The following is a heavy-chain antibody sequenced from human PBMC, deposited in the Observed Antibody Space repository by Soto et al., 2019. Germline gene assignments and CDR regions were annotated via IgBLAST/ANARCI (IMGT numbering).Heavy chain of an antibody. D-gene: IGHD6-19*01. Sequence: QVQLVESGGGLVKPGGSLRLYCAASGFTFSDYYMSWIRQAPGKGLERVSYISSRGSTIYYADSVKGRFTSSRDNAKNSLYLQMNSLRAEDTAVYYCARDKVAVAGTESLDYWGQGPLVTVSS. V-gene: IGHV3-11*01. CDR3: ARDKVAVAGTESLDY. CDR2: ISSRGSTI. J-gene: IGHJ4*02. CDR1: GFTFSDYY.